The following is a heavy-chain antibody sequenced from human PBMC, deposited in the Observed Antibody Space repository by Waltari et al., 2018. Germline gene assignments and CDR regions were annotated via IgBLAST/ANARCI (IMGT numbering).Heavy chain of an antibody. Sequence: QEQLQESGPGLVKPAETLSLTCSVSGGPMRYYYWSWIRQPPGKGLDWIGYIHYSGSTNYNPSLKSRVTISVDTSKNQFSLKLRSVTAADTAVYYCARASAGHYDAFDLWGQGTTVSVSS. CDR3: ARASAGHYDAFDL. J-gene: IGHJ3*01. CDR2: IHYSGST. CDR1: GGPMRYYY. D-gene: IGHD3-3*01. V-gene: IGHV4-59*13.